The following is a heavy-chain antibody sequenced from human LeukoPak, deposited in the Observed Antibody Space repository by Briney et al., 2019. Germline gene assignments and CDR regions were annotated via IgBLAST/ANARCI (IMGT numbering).Heavy chain of an antibody. V-gene: IGHV3-30*03. D-gene: IGHD3-22*01. J-gene: IGHJ3*02. CDR2: ISYDGSNK. CDR3: YFSGYYYGVAFDI. Sequence: GGSLRLSCAASGFTFSSYGMHWVRQAPGKGLEWVAVISYDGSNKYYADSVKGRFTISRDNSKNTLYLQMNSLRGEDTAVYYCYFSGYYYGVAFDIWGQGTMVTVSS. CDR1: GFTFSSYG.